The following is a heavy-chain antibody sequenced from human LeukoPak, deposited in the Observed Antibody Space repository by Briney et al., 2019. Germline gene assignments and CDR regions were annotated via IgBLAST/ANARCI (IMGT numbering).Heavy chain of an antibody. V-gene: IGHV3-13*01. CDR1: GFTLGSHD. D-gene: IGHD5-18*01. J-gene: IGHJ4*02. CDR3: VREARGYHYTYFDY. Sequence: PGGSLRLSCTASGFTLGSHDMHWVRQIPGQGLEWVAAVSSGFHAFFADSVQGRFTVSSEDARNSLYLQMNSLRAGDTAVYYCVREARGYHYTYFDYWGQGTLVTVSS. CDR2: VSSGFHA.